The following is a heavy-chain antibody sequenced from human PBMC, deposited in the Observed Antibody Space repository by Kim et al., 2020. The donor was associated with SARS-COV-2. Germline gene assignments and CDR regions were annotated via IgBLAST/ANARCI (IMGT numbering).Heavy chain of an antibody. D-gene: IGHD1-1*01. J-gene: IGHJ4*02. V-gene: IGHV3-15*01. CDR3: TTDSRLERPNDY. Sequence: DYAPPVKGRFTISRDDSKNTLYLQMNSLKTEDTAVYYCTTDSRLERPNDYWGQGTLVTVSS.